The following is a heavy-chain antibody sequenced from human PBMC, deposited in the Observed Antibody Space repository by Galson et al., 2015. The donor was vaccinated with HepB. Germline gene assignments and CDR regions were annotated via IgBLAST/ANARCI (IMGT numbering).Heavy chain of an antibody. J-gene: IGHJ4*02. CDR1: GYIFTAYY. V-gene: IGHV1-2*04. CDR2: INPNSGGT. D-gene: IGHD3-10*01. Sequence: VKVSCKASGYIFTAYYIHWVRQAPGQGLEWMGWINPNSGGTNSAQKFQGWITMTRDTSISTAYMELTRLRFDDTALYYCARAPRIGFGELSTPHLDYWGQGTLVTVSS. CDR3: ARAPRIGFGELSTPHLDY.